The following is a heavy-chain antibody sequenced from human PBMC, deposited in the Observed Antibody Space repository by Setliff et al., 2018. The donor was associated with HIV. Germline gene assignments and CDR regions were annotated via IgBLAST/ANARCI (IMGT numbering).Heavy chain of an antibody. Sequence: ASVKVSCKASGYTFTSYGISWVRQAPGQGLEWMGWISAYNGNTNYAQKLQGRVTKTTDTSTSTAYMELRSLRSDDTAVYYCARDRGYFDWLLNGPYYYYYYGMDVWGQGTTVTVSS. CDR1: GYTFTSYG. J-gene: IGHJ6*02. V-gene: IGHV1-18*01. CDR2: ISAYNGNT. D-gene: IGHD3-9*01. CDR3: ARDRGYFDWLLNGPYYYYYYGMDV.